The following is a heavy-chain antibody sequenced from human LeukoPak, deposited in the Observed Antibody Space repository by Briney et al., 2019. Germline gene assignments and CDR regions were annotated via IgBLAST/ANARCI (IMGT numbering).Heavy chain of an antibody. CDR1: GGSISSGSYY. J-gene: IGHJ4*02. CDR2: IYTSGST. Sequence: SETLSLTCTVSGGSISSGSYYWSWIRQPAGKGLEWIGRIYTSGSTNYNPSLKSRVTISVDTSKNQFSLKLSSVTAADTAVYYCARRRRIMRPYPGYFDYWGQGTLVTVSS. D-gene: IGHD7-27*01. CDR3: ARRRRIMRPYPGYFDY. V-gene: IGHV4-61*02.